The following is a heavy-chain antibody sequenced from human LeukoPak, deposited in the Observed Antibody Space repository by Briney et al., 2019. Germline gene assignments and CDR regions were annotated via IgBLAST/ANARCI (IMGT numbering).Heavy chain of an antibody. D-gene: IGHD1-14*01. V-gene: IGHV3-21*01. CDR3: ARGLKRSASNRDY. CDR1: GFTFSSYS. J-gene: IGHJ4*02. CDR2: ISSSSSYI. Sequence: KTGGSLRLSCAASGFTFSSYSMTWVRQAPGKGLEWVSSISSSSSYIYYADSVKGRFTISRDNAKNSLYLQMNSLRAEDTAVYYCARGLKRSASNRDYWGQGTLVTVSS.